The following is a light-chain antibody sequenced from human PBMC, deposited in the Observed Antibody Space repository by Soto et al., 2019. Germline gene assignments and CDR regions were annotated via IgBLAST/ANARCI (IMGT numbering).Light chain of an antibody. CDR2: RAV. Sequence: SYELTQPLSVSVALGQTARITCGGNNIGSKNVHWYQHKPGQAPVLVIYRAVNRPSGMPERFSGSNSGNTATLTISRAQAGDESDYYCQVWDSSTAAWVFGGGTKLTVL. V-gene: IGLV3-9*01. J-gene: IGLJ3*02. CDR1: NIGSKN. CDR3: QVWDSSTAAWV.